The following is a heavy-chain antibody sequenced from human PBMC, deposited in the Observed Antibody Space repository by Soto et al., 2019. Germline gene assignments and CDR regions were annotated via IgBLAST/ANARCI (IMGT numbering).Heavy chain of an antibody. J-gene: IGHJ4*02. CDR2: IRSKANSYAT. CDR1: GFTFSVSA. D-gene: IGHD6-19*01. V-gene: IGHV3-73*01. CDR3: IGLSYSGGWYY. Sequence: EVQLVESGGGLVQPGGSLTLSCAASGFTFSVSAMHWVCQASGKRLEWVGRIRSKANSYATVYAASVKGRFSISRDDSKNTAYLHMSSMKTEDTAVYYCIGLSYSGGWYYWGQGILVTVSS.